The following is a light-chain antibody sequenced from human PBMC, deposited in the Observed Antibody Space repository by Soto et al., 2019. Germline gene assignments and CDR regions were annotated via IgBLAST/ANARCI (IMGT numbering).Light chain of an antibody. CDR2: DNN. CDR3: GSWDTSLSAMV. V-gene: IGLV1-51*01. CDR1: SSNIGNNY. J-gene: IGLJ2*01. Sequence: QSVLTQPRSVSAAPGQKVTISCSGSSSNIGNNYVSWYQQLPGTAPKLLIYDNNKRPSGIPDRFSGSKSGTSATLGISGLRTGDEADYYCGSWDTSLSAMVFGGGTKLTVL.